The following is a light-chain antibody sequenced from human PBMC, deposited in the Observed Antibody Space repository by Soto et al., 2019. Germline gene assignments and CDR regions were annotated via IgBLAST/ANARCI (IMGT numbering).Light chain of an antibody. Sequence: DIQMTQSPYSLSAAVGDRVTIACRASQNINTYLNWYQQKPGKAPKLLIFDAASLQSGVPSRFSGGGSRTDFNLTITSLQPEDFATYDCQQTSSAPFTFGPGTKVDIK. CDR3: QQTSSAPFT. CDR1: QNINTY. V-gene: IGKV1-39*01. CDR2: DAA. J-gene: IGKJ3*01.